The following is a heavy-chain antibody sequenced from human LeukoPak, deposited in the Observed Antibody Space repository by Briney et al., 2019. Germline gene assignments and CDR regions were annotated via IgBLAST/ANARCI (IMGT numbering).Heavy chain of an antibody. V-gene: IGHV3-23*01. D-gene: IGHD3-22*01. CDR3: AKRGVVIRVILVGFHKEAYYFDS. CDR2: ISGSGGST. CDR1: GITLSNYG. Sequence: GGSLRLSCAVSGITLSNYGMSWVRQAPGKGLEWVAGISGSGGSTNYADSLKGRFTISRDNPKNTLFLKMNSLRAEDTAVYFCAKRGVVIRVILVGFHKEAYYFDSWGQGALVTVSS. J-gene: IGHJ4*02.